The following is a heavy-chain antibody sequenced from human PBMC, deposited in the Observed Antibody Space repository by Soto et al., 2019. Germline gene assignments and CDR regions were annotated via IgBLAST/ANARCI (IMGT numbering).Heavy chain of an antibody. D-gene: IGHD3-22*01. CDR1: GGSISSYY. CDR3: AREGYSSGYYYYYGMDV. Sequence: QVQLQESGPGLVKPSETLSLTCTVSGGSISSYYWNWIRQPPGKGLELLGYISYSWSTNYNPSLKSRVTISVDTSKNQFSVKLSSVTAADTAVYYCAREGYSSGYYYYYGMDVWGQGTTVTVSS. V-gene: IGHV4-59*01. J-gene: IGHJ6*02. CDR2: ISYSWST.